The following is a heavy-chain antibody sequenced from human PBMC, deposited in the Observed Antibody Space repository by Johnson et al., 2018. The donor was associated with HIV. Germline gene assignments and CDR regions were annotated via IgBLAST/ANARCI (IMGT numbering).Heavy chain of an antibody. CDR2: IKQDGSEK. J-gene: IGHJ3*02. CDR3: GRDRQRGGGDAEAFDI. V-gene: IGHV3-7*01. CDR1: GFTFSSYW. Sequence: VQLVESGGGLVQPGGSLRLSCATSGFTFSSYWMSWVRQAPGKGLDWVANIKQDGSEKYYADSVKGRFTISRDNSKNTLYLQMNSLRAEDTAVYYCGRDRQRGGGDAEAFDIWGQGTMVSVSS. D-gene: IGHD3-16*01.